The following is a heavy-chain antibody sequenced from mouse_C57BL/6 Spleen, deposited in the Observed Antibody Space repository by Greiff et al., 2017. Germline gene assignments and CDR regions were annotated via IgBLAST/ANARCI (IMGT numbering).Heavy chain of an antibody. CDR2: VYPGDGDT. D-gene: IGHD2-13*01. V-gene: IGHV1-82*01. CDR1: GYAFSSSW. CDR3: ARGLTEYYFDY. J-gene: IGHJ2*01. Sequence: VQLQQSGPELVKPGASVKISCKASGYAFSSSWMNWVKQRPGKGLEWIGRVYPGDGDTNYNGKFKGKATLTADKSSSTAYMQLSSLTSEDSAVYVCARGLTEYYFDYWGQGTTLTVSS.